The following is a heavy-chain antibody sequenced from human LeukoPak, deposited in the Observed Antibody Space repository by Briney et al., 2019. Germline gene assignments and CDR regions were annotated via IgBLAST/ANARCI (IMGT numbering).Heavy chain of an antibody. V-gene: IGHV4-59*08. Sequence: SETLSLTCSVSGDSVTSSYWNWIRQPPGKGLEWIGYVSADGTTNYSPSLRSRLIMSVDTAKNDISLILMSVTAADTAIYYCARLDCVLEGCYNHWGREPWSPSPQ. CDR1: GDSVTSSY. CDR2: VSADGTT. CDR3: ARLDCVLEGCYNH. D-gene: IGHD2-15*01. J-gene: IGHJ4*02.